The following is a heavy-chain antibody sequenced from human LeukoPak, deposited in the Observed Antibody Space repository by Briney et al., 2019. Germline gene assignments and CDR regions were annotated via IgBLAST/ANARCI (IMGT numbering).Heavy chain of an antibody. CDR2: IIPIFGTA. Sequence: GASVKVSCKASGGTFSSYAISWVRQAPGQGLEWMGGIIPIFGTANYAQKFQGRVTITTDESTSTAYKELSSLRSEDTAVYYCARSAAVVGPGDNWFDPWGQGTLVTVSS. CDR3: ARSAAVVGPGDNWFDP. J-gene: IGHJ5*02. D-gene: IGHD2-15*01. V-gene: IGHV1-69*05. CDR1: GGTFSSYA.